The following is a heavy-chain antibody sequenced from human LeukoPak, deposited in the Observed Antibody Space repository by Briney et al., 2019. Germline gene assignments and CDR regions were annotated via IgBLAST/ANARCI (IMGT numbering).Heavy chain of an antibody. Sequence: ASVKVSCMAPGYIFTGYYMHGVRQAPGQGLEWMGWINPNSGDTNYAQKFQGRVTMTRDTSISTAYMELSRLRSDDTAVYYCASRYCSGGRCYPDFDYWGQGTLVTVSS. CDR3: ASRYCSGGRCYPDFDY. V-gene: IGHV1-2*02. J-gene: IGHJ4*02. CDR2: INPNSGDT. CDR1: GYIFTGYY. D-gene: IGHD2-15*01.